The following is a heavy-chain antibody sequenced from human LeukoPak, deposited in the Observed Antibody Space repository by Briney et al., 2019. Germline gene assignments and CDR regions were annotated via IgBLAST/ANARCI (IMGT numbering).Heavy chain of an antibody. Sequence: EGSLRLSCAASGFTFSSYGMHWVRQAPGKGLEWMAFIRYDGSNKYYADSVKGRFTISRDNSKNTLYLQMNSLRAEDTAVYYCAKPRSGYYRTSFDPWGQGTLVTVSS. CDR3: AKPRSGYYRTSFDP. V-gene: IGHV3-30*02. CDR2: IRYDGSNK. CDR1: GFTFSSYG. J-gene: IGHJ5*02. D-gene: IGHD3-3*01.